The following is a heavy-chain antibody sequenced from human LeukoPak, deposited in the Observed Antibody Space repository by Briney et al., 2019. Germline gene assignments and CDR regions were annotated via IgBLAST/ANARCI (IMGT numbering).Heavy chain of an antibody. V-gene: IGHV3-23*01. D-gene: IGHD2-21*01. CDR1: GFTFSSYV. J-gene: IGHJ4*02. CDR3: AKDLGGCGTECYSY. CDR2: ISSSGGST. Sequence: GGSLGLSCAASGFTFSSYVMSWVRQAPGKGLEWVSSISSSGGSTYYADSVKGRFTISRDNSKNTLCLQMNSLRAEDTAVYYCAKDLGGCGTECYSYWGQGTLVTVSS.